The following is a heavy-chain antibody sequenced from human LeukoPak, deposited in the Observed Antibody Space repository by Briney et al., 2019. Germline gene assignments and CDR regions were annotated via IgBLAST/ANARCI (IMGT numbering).Heavy chain of an antibody. CDR3: ATDPGSSWYGYFDY. J-gene: IGHJ4*02. D-gene: IGHD6-13*01. V-gene: IGHV3-23*01. CDR1: GYTFSSYA. CDR2: IRGSDGNT. Sequence: GGSLRLSCAASGYTFSSYAMTWVRQAPGKGLEWISAIRGSDGNTYYADSVKGRFTISRDNSKNTLFLQMNSLRAEDTAVYYCATDPGSSWYGYFDYWGQGTLVTVSS.